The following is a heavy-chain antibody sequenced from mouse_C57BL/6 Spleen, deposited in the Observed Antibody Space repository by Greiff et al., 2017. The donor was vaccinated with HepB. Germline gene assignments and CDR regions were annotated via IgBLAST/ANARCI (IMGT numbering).Heavy chain of an antibody. V-gene: IGHV1-80*01. Sequence: VKLMESGAELVKPGASVKISCKASGYAFSSYWMNWVKQRPGKGLEWIGQIYPGDGDTNYNGKFRGKATLTADKSSSTAYMQLSSLTSEDSAVYFCARSAYYSNYWYFGVWGTGTTVTVSS. CDR3: ARSAYYSNYWYFGV. CDR1: GYAFSSYW. D-gene: IGHD2-5*01. J-gene: IGHJ1*03. CDR2: IYPGDGDT.